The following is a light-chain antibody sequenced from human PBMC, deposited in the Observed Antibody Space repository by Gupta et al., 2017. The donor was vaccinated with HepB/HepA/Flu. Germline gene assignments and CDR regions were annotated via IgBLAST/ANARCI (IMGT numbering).Light chain of an antibody. J-gene: IGKJ1*01. Sequence: EIVLTQSPGTLSLSPGERATLSCRASQSVSSSYLAWYQQRRGQAPRLLIYGASSRATGISDRFSGSGSGTDFTLTISRVEPEDFAVYYCQQDCSSPWTFGQGTKVEIK. CDR1: QSVSSSY. CDR2: GAS. V-gene: IGKV3-20*01. CDR3: QQDCSSPWT.